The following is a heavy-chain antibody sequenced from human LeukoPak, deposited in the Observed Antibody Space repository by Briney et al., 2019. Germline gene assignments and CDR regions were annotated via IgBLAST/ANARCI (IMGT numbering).Heavy chain of an antibody. Sequence: GGSLRLSCAASGFTFSSYAMSWVRQAPGKGLEWVSAISGSGGSTYYADSVKGRFTIPRDNSKNTLYLQMNSLRAGDTAVYYCAKKFSRSAAGTVHYWGQGTLVTVSS. V-gene: IGHV3-23*01. CDR1: GFTFSSYA. D-gene: IGHD6-13*01. CDR3: AKKFSRSAAGTVHY. CDR2: ISGSGGST. J-gene: IGHJ4*02.